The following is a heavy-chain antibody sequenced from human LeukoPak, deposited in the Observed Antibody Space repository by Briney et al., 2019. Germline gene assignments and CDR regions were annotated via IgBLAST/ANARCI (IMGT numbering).Heavy chain of an antibody. J-gene: IGHJ4*02. CDR2: ISGTRNFI. D-gene: IGHD2-8*01. CDR1: GFTFSRYT. V-gene: IGHV3-21*06. CDR3: ARVINDYIDY. Sequence: PGESLRLSCAASGFTFSRYTIHWVRQTTGRGLEWVSSISGTRNFIFYAESLKGRLTISRDNANNSVYLQMDTLRAEDTAVYYCARVINDYIDYWGQGTLVTVSS.